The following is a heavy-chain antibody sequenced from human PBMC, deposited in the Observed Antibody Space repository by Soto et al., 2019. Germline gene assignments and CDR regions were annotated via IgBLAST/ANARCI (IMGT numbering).Heavy chain of an antibody. D-gene: IGHD2-21*02. CDR2: ISYDGSNK. CDR1: GFTFSSYG. Sequence: GGSLRLSCAASGFTFSSYGMHWVRQAPGKGLEWVAVISYDGSNKYYANSVKGRFTISRDNSKNTLYLQMNSLRAEDTAVYYCAKELPAYCGGDCYSALDYWGQGTLVTVSS. CDR3: AKELPAYCGGDCYSALDY. J-gene: IGHJ4*02. V-gene: IGHV3-30*18.